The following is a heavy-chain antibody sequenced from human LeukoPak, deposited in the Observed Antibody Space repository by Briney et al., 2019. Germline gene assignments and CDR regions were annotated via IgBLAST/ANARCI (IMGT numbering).Heavy chain of an antibody. J-gene: IGHJ5*02. CDR2: IIPIFGTA. CDR3: ARGSGYYGSGSLNWFDP. Sequence: EASVTVSCKASGGTFSSYAISWVRQAPGQGLEWMGGIIPIFGTANYAQKFQGRVTITADESTSTAYMELSSLRSEDTAVYYCARGSGYYGSGSLNWFDPWGQGTLVTVSS. V-gene: IGHV1-69*13. D-gene: IGHD3-10*01. CDR1: GGTFSSYA.